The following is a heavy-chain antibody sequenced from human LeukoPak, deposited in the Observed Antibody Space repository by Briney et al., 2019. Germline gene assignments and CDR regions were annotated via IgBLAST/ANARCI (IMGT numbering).Heavy chain of an antibody. CDR3: ARSPARETIFGVVITEIFDY. V-gene: IGHV4-59*01. Sequence: SETLSLTCTVSGGSISSYYWSWIRQPPGKGLEWIGYIYYSGSTNYNPSLKSRVTISVDTSKNQISLKLSSVTAADTAVYYCARSPARETIFGVVITEIFDYWGQGTLVTVSS. D-gene: IGHD3-3*01. J-gene: IGHJ4*02. CDR1: GGSISSYY. CDR2: IYYSGST.